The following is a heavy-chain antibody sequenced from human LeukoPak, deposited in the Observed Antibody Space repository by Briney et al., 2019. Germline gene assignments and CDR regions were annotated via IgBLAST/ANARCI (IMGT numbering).Heavy chain of an antibody. J-gene: IGHJ5*02. CDR3: ARDHYDFWSGRKHWFDP. D-gene: IGHD3-3*01. Sequence: SQTLSLTCTVSGGSISRGDYYWSWIRQPPGKGLDWIGYLYYSGRTYYNPSLKSRLTISVDTSKNPFALKLSSLTAAQPAVYYCARDHYDFWSGRKHWFDPWGQGTLVTVSS. V-gene: IGHV4-30-4*08. CDR2: LYYSGRT. CDR1: GGSISRGDYY.